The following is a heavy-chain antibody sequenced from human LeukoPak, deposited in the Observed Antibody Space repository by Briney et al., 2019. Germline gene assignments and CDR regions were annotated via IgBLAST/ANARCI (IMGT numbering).Heavy chain of an antibody. V-gene: IGHV4-34*01. J-gene: IGHJ3*02. Sequence: SETLSLTCAVYGGSFSGYYWSWIRQPPGKGLEGIGEINHSGSTNYNPSLKSRVTISVDTSKNQFALTLSPVTAAGTAVDYCPRLLGSGYYSSRALPAYAFDIWGQGTMATVSS. CDR1: GGSFSGYY. CDR2: INHSGST. CDR3: PRLLGSGYYSSRALPAYAFDI. D-gene: IGHD2-15*01.